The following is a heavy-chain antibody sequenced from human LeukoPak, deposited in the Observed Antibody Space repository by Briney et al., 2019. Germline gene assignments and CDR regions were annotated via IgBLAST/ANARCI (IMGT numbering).Heavy chain of an antibody. CDR2: IYYSGST. Sequence: SETLSLTCTVSGGSISSYYWSWIRQPPGKGLEWIGYIYYSGSTNYNPSLKSRVTISVDTSKNQFSLKLSSVTAADTAVYYCARKIDWRVDRAFDIWGQGTMVTVSS. CDR3: ARKIDWRVDRAFDI. D-gene: IGHD2-21*01. J-gene: IGHJ3*02. CDR1: GGSISSYY. V-gene: IGHV4-59*01.